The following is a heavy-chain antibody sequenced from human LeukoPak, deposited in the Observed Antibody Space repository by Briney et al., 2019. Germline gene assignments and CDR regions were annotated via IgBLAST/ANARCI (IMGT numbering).Heavy chain of an antibody. Sequence: AGSLSLSCAASGFTISDYCMSWIRQAQGKGLEWVSYISPSDRTIYSADPVKGRFTISRDNTTNSLYLQMSSLRADDMGVYYCAGGTFYCGRSDYHWGQGALVTVSS. D-gene: IGHD3-22*01. CDR1: GFTISDYC. J-gene: IGHJ4*02. CDR2: ISPSDRTI. CDR3: AGGTFYCGRSDYH. V-gene: IGHV3-11*04.